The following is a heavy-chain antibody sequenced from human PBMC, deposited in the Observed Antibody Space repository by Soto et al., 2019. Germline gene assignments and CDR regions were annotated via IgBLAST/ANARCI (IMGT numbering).Heavy chain of an antibody. CDR1: GGSFSGYC. CDR2: INHSGST. J-gene: IGHJ4*02. Sequence: PSETLSLTCAVYGGSFSGYCWSWIRQPPGKGLEWIGEINHSGSTNYNPSLKSRVTISVDTSKNQFSLKLSSVTAADTAVYYCARGGNYDYVWGSYRSLPFDYWGQGTLVTVSS. CDR3: ARGGNYDYVWGSYRSLPFDY. V-gene: IGHV4-34*01. D-gene: IGHD3-16*02.